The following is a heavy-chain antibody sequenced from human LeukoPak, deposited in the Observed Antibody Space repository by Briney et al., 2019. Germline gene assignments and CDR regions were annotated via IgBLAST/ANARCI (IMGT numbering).Heavy chain of an antibody. J-gene: IGHJ4*02. CDR3: ARVGVVPAKRTPLDY. CDR2: INPNSGGT. V-gene: IGHV1-2*02. Sequence: ASVKVSCKASGYTFTGYYMHWVRQAPGQGLEWMGWINPNSGGTNYAQKFQGRVTMTRDTSISTAYMELGRLRSDDTAVYYCARVGVVPAKRTPLDYWGQGTLVTVSS. CDR1: GYTFTGYY. D-gene: IGHD2-2*01.